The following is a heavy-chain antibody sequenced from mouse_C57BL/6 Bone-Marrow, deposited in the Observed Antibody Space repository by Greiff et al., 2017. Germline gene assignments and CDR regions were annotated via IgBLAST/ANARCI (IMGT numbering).Heavy chain of an antibody. V-gene: IGHV1-50*01. CDR3: ARDYDNY. D-gene: IGHD2-4*01. CDR1: GYTFTSSW. Sequence: QVQLKQPGAEFVKPGASVKLSCKASGYTFTSSWMQWVNQRPGQGLEWFGEIDPSASYTTYNQRFKDKATLTVDTSSSTAYMQLSSLTSEDSAVYYCARDYDNYWVQGTTLTVSS. J-gene: IGHJ2*01. CDR2: IDPSASYT.